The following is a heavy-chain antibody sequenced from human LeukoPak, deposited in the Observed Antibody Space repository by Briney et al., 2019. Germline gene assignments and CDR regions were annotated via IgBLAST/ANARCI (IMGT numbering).Heavy chain of an antibody. CDR1: GFTFSSYA. Sequence: GGSLRLSCAASGFTFSSYAMNWVRQAPGKGLDWLSLIYAGGDVTYYADSVQGRFTISRDNSNNTLYLQMNSLRAEDTALYYCAKDRYSSAIDSWGQGVLVTVSS. D-gene: IGHD6-19*01. CDR2: IYAGGDVT. J-gene: IGHJ4*02. V-gene: IGHV3-23*01. CDR3: AKDRYSSAIDS.